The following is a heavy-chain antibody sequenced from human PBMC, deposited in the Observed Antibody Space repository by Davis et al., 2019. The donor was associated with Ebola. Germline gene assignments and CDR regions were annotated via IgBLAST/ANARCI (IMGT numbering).Heavy chain of an antibody. J-gene: IGHJ5*02. Sequence: ASVKVSCKASGYTFTSYGISWVRQAPGQGLEWMGWISAYNGNTNNAQKLQGRVTMTTDTSTSQAYMEPRSLRSNDTAVYYCERGRTMVRGAEHWFDPWGQGTLVTVSS. D-gene: IGHD3-10*01. CDR2: ISAYNGNT. CDR1: GYTFTSYG. CDR3: ERGRTMVRGAEHWFDP. V-gene: IGHV1-18*01.